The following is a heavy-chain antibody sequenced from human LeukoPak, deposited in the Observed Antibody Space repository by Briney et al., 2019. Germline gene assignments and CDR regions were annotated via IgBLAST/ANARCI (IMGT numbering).Heavy chain of an antibody. Sequence: GGSLRLSCAASGFSFCDYYMSWIRPTPGKGREWVSYISGLGATIYYADSVKGRFTISRDNAKNSLYLQMNSLRAEDTAVYYCARDWIGVDYTYYHYFDYWGQGTLVTVYS. D-gene: IGHD4-11*01. J-gene: IGHJ4*02. V-gene: IGHV3-11*01. CDR1: GFSFCDYY. CDR3: ARDWIGVDYTYYHYFDY. CDR2: ISGLGATI.